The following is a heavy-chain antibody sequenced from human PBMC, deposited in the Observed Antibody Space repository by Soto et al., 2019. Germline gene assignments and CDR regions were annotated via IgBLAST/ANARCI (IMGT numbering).Heavy chain of an antibody. CDR2: IYYSGTT. CDR1: GGSISSGGHY. V-gene: IGHV4-31*03. J-gene: IGHJ6*02. CDR3: AASCVACGGFNYYGMDV. D-gene: IGHD2-21*01. Sequence: SETLSLTCTVSGGSISSGGHYWYWIRPHPGKGLEWIGYIYYSGTTYYNPSLKSRVTISVDTSKNQFSLKLSSVTAADTAVYYCAASCVACGGFNYYGMDVWGQGTTVTVSS.